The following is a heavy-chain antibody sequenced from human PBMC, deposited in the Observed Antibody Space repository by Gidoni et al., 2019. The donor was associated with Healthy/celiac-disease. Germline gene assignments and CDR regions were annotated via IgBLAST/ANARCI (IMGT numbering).Heavy chain of an antibody. J-gene: IGHJ4*02. Sequence: QVQLVQSGAEVKKPGSSVTVSCKASGGPFSSYAIRWVRQAPGQGLEWMGEIIPIFGTANYAQEFQGRVTITADESTSTAYMELSSLGSEDTAVYYCASGVRDSSSVHPSDYWGQGTLVTVSS. CDR1: GGPFSSYA. D-gene: IGHD6-6*01. CDR3: ASGVRDSSSVHPSDY. V-gene: IGHV1-69*01. CDR2: IIPIFGTA.